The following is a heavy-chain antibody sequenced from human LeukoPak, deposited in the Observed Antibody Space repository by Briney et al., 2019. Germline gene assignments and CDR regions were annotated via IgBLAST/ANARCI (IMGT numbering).Heavy chain of an antibody. D-gene: IGHD6-6*01. Sequence: ASVKASCKASGYTFTSYAMNWVRQAPGQGLEWMGWINTNTGNPTYAQGFTGQFVLSLDTSVSTAYLHISSLKAEDTAVYYCARASTAAPYYFDYWGQGTLVTVSS. CDR3: ARASTAAPYYFDY. CDR2: INTNTGNP. J-gene: IGHJ4*02. CDR1: GYTFTSYA. V-gene: IGHV7-4-1*02.